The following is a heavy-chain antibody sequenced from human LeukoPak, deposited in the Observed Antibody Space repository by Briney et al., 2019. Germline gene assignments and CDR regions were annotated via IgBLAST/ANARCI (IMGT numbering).Heavy chain of an antibody. CDR2: IYYSGST. J-gene: IGHJ6*02. D-gene: IGHD6-13*01. CDR3: AGSIVAAGTGYYYYGMDV. Sequence: PSETLSLTCTVSGGSISSYYWSWIRQPPGKGLEWIGYIYYSGSTNYNPSLKSRVTISVDTSKNQFSLKLSSVTAADTAVYYCAGSIVAAGTGYYYYGMDVWGQGTTVTVSS. V-gene: IGHV4-59*08. CDR1: GGSISSYY.